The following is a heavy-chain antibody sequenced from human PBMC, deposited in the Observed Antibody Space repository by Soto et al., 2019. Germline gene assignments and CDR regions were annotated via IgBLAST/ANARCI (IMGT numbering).Heavy chain of an antibody. CDR1: GYSFIKCW. CDR3: ARCTSSSWHWFDS. CDR2: ISPGDSDT. J-gene: IGHJ5*01. Sequence: PGESLKISCTASGYSFIKCWIGWVRQMPGKGLEWMGIISPGDSDTRYSPSLQGQVTISADKSISTAYLQWSNLKASDTAIYFCARCTSSSWHWFDSWGQGTQVTVSS. V-gene: IGHV5-51*01. D-gene: IGHD2-2*01.